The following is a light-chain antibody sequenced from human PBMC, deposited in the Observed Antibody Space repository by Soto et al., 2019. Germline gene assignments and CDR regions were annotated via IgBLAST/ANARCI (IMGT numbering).Light chain of an antibody. CDR3: SSYTSSTTWV. CDR2: EVS. CDR1: SSDVGSYNR. V-gene: IGLV2-18*02. J-gene: IGLJ3*02. Sequence: QSVLTQPPSVSGSPGQSVTISCTGTSSDVGSYNRVSWYQQPPGTAPKLIIYEVSNRPSGVPDRFSGSKSGNTASLTISGLQAEDEAAFYCSSYTSSTTWVFGGGTQLTVL.